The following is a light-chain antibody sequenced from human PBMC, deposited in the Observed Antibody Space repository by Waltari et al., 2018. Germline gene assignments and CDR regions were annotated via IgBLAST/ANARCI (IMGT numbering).Light chain of an antibody. Sequence: QSVLTQPPSVSAAPGQTVTISCSGSSSNIRNYFVSWYHQLPGATPKLLIYDNNKRPSGIPDRFSASKSGTSATLNITGLQIGDEADYYCATWDNSLTAVVFGGGTKLTVL. CDR2: DNN. CDR3: ATWDNSLTAVV. J-gene: IGLJ2*01. CDR1: SSNIRNYF. V-gene: IGLV1-51*01.